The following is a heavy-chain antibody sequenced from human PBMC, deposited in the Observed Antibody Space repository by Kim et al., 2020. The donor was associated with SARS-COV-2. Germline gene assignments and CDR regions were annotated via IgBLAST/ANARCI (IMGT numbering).Heavy chain of an antibody. V-gene: IGHV3-48*02. CDR3: VRDSMRDACDV. CDR1: GFTFSAYY. CDR2: ITKNGTTI. D-gene: IGHD3-3*02. J-gene: IGHJ3*01. Sequence: GGSLRLSCATSGFTFSAYYMNWVRQAPGKGLEWVSFITKNGTTIYYVDSVKGRFTISRDNAKNSLYLQMNSLRDEDTAVYYCVRDSMRDACDVWGQGTM.